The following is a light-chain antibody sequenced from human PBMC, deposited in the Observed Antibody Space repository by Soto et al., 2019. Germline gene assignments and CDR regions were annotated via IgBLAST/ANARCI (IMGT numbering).Light chain of an antibody. V-gene: IGKV1-5*01. Sequence: DIQMTQSPSTLSASVRDRVTITCRASQSISSWLAWYQQKPGKAPKLLIYDASSLESGVPSRFSGSGSGTEFTLAISSLQPDDFATYYCEQDNSYLWTFGQGTKVEIK. CDR2: DAS. CDR3: EQDNSYLWT. CDR1: QSISSW. J-gene: IGKJ1*01.